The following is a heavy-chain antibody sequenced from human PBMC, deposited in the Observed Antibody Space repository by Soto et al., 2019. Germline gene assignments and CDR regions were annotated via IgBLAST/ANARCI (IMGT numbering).Heavy chain of an antibody. Sequence: EVQLVESGGGLVQPGGSLRLSCAASGFTFSIYSMNWVRQAPGKGLEWVSYISSSSSTIHYADSVKGRFTISRDNAKNSLYRQMNGLRAEDTAVYYCARDEGSSSWLDFWGQGTLVTVSS. V-gene: IGHV3-48*01. D-gene: IGHD6-13*01. J-gene: IGHJ4*02. CDR3: ARDEGSSSWLDF. CDR1: GFTFSIYS. CDR2: ISSSSSTI.